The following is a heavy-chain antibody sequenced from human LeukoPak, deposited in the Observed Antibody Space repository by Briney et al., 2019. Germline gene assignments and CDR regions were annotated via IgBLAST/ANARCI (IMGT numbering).Heavy chain of an antibody. CDR2: ISAYNGNT. Sequence: RASVKVSCKASGYTFTSYGISWVRQAPGQGLEWMGWISAYNGNTNYAQKLQGRVTMTTDTSTSTAYMELRSLRSDDTAVYYCARDGAPLGYCSSTSCYQKLGYYYMDVWGKGTTVTVSS. V-gene: IGHV1-18*01. D-gene: IGHD2-2*01. CDR1: GYTFTSYG. CDR3: ARDGAPLGYCSSTSCYQKLGYYYMDV. J-gene: IGHJ6*03.